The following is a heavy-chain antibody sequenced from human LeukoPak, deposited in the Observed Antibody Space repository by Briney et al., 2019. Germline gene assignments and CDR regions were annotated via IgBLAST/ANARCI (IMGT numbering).Heavy chain of an antibody. CDR1: GGTFSSYA. V-gene: IGHV1-18*01. CDR2: ISACNGNT. D-gene: IGHD6-13*01. CDR3: ARGIAAAANFDY. J-gene: IGHJ4*02. Sequence: ASVKVSCKASGGTFSSYAISWVRQAPGQGLEWMGWISACNGNTNYAQKLQGRVTMTTDTSTSTAYMELRSLRSDDTAVYYCARGIAAAANFDYWGQGTLVTVSS.